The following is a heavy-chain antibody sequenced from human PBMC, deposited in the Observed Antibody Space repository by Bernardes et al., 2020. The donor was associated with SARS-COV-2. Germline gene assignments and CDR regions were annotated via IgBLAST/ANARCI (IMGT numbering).Heavy chain of an antibody. J-gene: IGHJ4*02. CDR1: GYTFTSSG. Sequence: ASVKVSCKASGYTFTSSGISWVRQAPGQGLEWMGWISGRDGNTNYAERVRGRVIMTRDTSTGTAYMELRSLRSDDTAVYYCGRDNGWGSLYYFDYWGQGTLVTVTS. V-gene: IGHV1-18*01. CDR2: ISGRDGNT. D-gene: IGHD3-10*01. CDR3: GRDNGWGSLYYFDY.